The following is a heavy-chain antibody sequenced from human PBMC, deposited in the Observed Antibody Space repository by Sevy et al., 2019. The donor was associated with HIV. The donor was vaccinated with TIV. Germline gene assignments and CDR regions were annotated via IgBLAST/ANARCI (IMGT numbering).Heavy chain of an antibody. D-gene: IGHD1-26*01. Sequence: SETLSLTCAVSGYSISSGYYWGWIRQPPGKGLEWIGSIYHSGSTYYNPSLKSRVTISVDTSKNQFSLKLSSVTAADTAVYYCASPGWELLPEWAFDIWGQGTMVTVSS. V-gene: IGHV4-38-2*01. CDR1: GYSISSGYY. CDR2: IYHSGST. CDR3: ASPGWELLPEWAFDI. J-gene: IGHJ3*02.